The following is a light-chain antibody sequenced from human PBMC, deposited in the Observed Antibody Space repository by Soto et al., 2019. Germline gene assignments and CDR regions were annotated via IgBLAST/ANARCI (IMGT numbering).Light chain of an antibody. Sequence: EIVMTQSPATLSLSPGERVTLSCRASQSVSNYLAWYQQKPGQAPRLLMYGISRRATGIPDRFSGSGSGTDFTLTITRLEPEDFAVYYCQQYVTSSPRTFGQGTKVDVK. CDR1: QSVSNY. J-gene: IGKJ1*01. V-gene: IGKV3-20*01. CDR3: QQYVTSSPRT. CDR2: GIS.